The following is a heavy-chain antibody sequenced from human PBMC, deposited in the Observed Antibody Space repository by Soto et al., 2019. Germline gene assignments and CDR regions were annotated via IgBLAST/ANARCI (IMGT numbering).Heavy chain of an antibody. Sequence: QVQLQESGPGLVKPSQTLSLTCTVSGDSISGGDYYWSWIRQPPGDALEWIGHIHYSGSTYYNASIKSRLTVSMDTTKNQFSLNLNSVTAADTAVYYCARDQRALRYFDYWGQGILVTVSS. J-gene: IGHJ4*02. CDR2: IHYSGST. V-gene: IGHV4-30-4*01. CDR3: ARDQRALRYFDY. CDR1: GDSISGGDYY.